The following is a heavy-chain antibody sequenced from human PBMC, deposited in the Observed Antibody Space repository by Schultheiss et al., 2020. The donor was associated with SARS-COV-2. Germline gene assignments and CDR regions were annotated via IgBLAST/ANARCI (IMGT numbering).Heavy chain of an antibody. V-gene: IGHV1-18*04. CDR1: GYTFTGYY. J-gene: IGHJ5*02. D-gene: IGHD3-3*01. CDR3: ASAPYYDFWSGWGTGWFDP. CDR2: ISAYNGNT. Sequence: GESLKISCKASGYTFTGYYMHWVRQAPGQGLEWMGWISAYNGNTNYAQKLQGRVTMTTDTSTSTAYMELRSLRSDDTAVYYCASAPYYDFWSGWGTGWFDPWGQGTLVTVSS.